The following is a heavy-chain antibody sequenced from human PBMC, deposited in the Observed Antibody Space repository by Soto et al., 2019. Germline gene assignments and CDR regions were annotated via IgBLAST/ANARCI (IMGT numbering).Heavy chain of an antibody. CDR3: AREATRVRGVIANWFDP. CDR1: GGTFSSYT. Sequence: SVKVSCKASGGTFSSYTISWVRQAPGQGLEWMGRIIPILGIANYAQKFQGRVTITADKSTSTAYMELSSLRSEDTAVYYCAREATRVRGVIANWFDPWGQGTLVNVSS. D-gene: IGHD3-10*01. J-gene: IGHJ5*02. CDR2: IIPILGIA. V-gene: IGHV1-69*04.